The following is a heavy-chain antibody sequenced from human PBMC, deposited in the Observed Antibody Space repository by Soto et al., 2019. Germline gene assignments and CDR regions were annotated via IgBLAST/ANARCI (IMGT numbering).Heavy chain of an antibody. CDR3: ARTHTVRGVISMYHGMDV. J-gene: IGHJ6*02. CDR2: IDWDDDK. CDR1: GFSLSTSVVF. D-gene: IGHD3-10*01. Sequence: SGPTLVNPTQTLTLTCAFSGFSLSTSVVFVSLIRQPPGKALEWLALIDWDDDKYYTASLETRLTISKDTSKNQVVLTVTNMDPVDTATYYCARTHTVRGVISMYHGMDVWGQGTTVTVSS. V-gene: IGHV2-70*01.